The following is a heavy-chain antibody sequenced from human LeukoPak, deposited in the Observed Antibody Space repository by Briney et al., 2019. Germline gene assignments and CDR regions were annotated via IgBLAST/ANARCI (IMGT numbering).Heavy chain of an antibody. Sequence: GESLKISCKGSGYSFTSYWISWVRQMPGKGLEWMGRIDPSDSYTNYGPSFQGHVTISADKSISTAYLQWSSLKASDTAMYYCARPLDGSGWDDAFDIWGQGTMVTVSS. J-gene: IGHJ3*02. D-gene: IGHD6-19*01. CDR1: GYSFTSYW. CDR2: IDPSDSYT. V-gene: IGHV5-10-1*01. CDR3: ARPLDGSGWDDAFDI.